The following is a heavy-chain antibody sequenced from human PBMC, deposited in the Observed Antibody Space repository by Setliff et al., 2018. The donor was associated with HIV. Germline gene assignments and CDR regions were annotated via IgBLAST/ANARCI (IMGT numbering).Heavy chain of an antibody. CDR1: GNSIGSGYY. J-gene: IGHJ4*02. CDR3: VRHLSEMAMVDH. Sequence: PSETLSLTCAVSGNSIGSGYYWGWIRQPPGKGLEWIASIYYNGNIYYNPSLKSRVTITMDTSKNQFSLKLSSVTAADTAVYSCVRHLSEMAMVDHWGQGTLVIVSS. V-gene: IGHV4-38-2*01. CDR2: IYYNGNI.